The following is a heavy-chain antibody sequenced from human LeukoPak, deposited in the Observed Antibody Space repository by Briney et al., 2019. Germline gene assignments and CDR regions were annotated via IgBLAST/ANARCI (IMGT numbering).Heavy chain of an antibody. V-gene: IGHV3-23*01. Sequence: GGSLRLSCAASGFTFSNYDMSWVRQAPGKGLEWVSVISSSGGSTYYADSVKGRFTISRENAKNSLYLQMNSLRAGDTAVYYCARESCSGTSCYLYDFWGQGTLVTVSS. D-gene: IGHD2-2*01. J-gene: IGHJ4*02. CDR3: ARESCSGTSCYLYDF. CDR2: ISSSGGST. CDR1: GFTFSNYD.